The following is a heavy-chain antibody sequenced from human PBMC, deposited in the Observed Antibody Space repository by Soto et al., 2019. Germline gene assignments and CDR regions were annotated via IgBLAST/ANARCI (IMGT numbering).Heavy chain of an antibody. D-gene: IGHD6-13*01. CDR2: INAGNGNT. Sequence: QVQLVQSGAEVKKPGASVKVSCKASGYTFTSYAMHWVRQAPGQRLEWMGWINAGNGNTKYSQKFQGRVTITRDTSASTAYMELSSLRSEDTAVYYCARAFSSSWYYFQHWGQGTLVTVSS. CDR1: GYTFTSYA. J-gene: IGHJ1*01. V-gene: IGHV1-3*01. CDR3: ARAFSSSWYYFQH.